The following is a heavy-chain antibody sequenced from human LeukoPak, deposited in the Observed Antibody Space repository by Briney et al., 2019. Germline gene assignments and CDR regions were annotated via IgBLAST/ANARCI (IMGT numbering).Heavy chain of an antibody. CDR3: TRGPPDGSGNYYPGDF. V-gene: IGHV3-74*01. CDR1: GFTFSSHW. D-gene: IGHD3-10*01. J-gene: IGHJ4*02. CDR2: ISSDGTNT. Sequence: PGGSLRLSCAASGFTFSSHWMHWVRQAPGKGLVWVSRISSDGTNTNYADSVKGRFTTSRDNAKNTLYLQMNSLRVEDTAVYYCTRGPPDGSGNYYPGDFWGQGTLVTVSS.